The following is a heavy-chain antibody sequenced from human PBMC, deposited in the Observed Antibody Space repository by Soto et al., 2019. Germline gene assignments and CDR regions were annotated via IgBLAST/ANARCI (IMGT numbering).Heavy chain of an antibody. CDR3: FYKVLPSAGNYFVP. D-gene: IGHD4-4*01. J-gene: IGHJ5*02. Sequence: GGSLRLSCAASGFTFSNYAMSWVRQAPGKGLEWVSTISGGGDATYYADSVKGRFTISRDNSKSTLYLRMNSLRADDSALYYCFYKVLPSAGNYFVPWGQGTLVTSPQ. V-gene: IGHV3-23*01. CDR2: ISGGGDAT. CDR1: GFTFSNYA.